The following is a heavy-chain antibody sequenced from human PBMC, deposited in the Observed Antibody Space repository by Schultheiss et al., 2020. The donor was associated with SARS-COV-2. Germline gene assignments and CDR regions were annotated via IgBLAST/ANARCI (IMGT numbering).Heavy chain of an antibody. CDR1: GGTFSSYT. D-gene: IGHD3-22*01. Sequence: GGSLRLSCKASGGTFSSYTISWVRQAPGQGLEWMGRIIPIFGIANYAQKFQGRVTMTRDTSISTAYMELSRLRSDDTAVYYCARENYYDSSGYYRGMDVWGQGTTVTVSS. V-gene: IGHV1-69*04. J-gene: IGHJ6*02. CDR2: IIPIFGIA. CDR3: ARENYYDSSGYYRGMDV.